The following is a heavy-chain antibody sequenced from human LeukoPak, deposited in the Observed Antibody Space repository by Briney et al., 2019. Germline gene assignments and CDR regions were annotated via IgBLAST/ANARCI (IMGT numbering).Heavy chain of an antibody. J-gene: IGHJ4*02. V-gene: IGHV3-23*01. D-gene: IGHD2-15*01. Sequence: GGSLRLSCAASGFTFSSYAMSWVRQAPGKGLEWVSGTSGSGGSIYYAGSVKGRFTISRDNSKNTLYLQMNSLRVEATAVYYCAKNGGSQCYSHLDSWGQGTLVTVSS. CDR3: AKNGGSQCYSHLDS. CDR1: GFTFSSYA. CDR2: TSGSGGSI.